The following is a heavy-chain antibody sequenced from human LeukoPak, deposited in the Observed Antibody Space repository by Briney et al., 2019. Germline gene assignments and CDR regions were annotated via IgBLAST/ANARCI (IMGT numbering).Heavy chain of an antibody. V-gene: IGHV3-21*01. CDR3: AREIAVDGFGAFDI. Sequence: GGSLRLSCAASGFTFSSYSMNWVRQAPGKGLEWVSSISSSSSYIYYADSVKGRFTISRDNAKNSLYLQMNSLRAEDTAVYYCAREIAVDGFGAFDIWGQGTMVTVSS. CDR1: GFTFSSYS. D-gene: IGHD6-19*01. CDR2: ISSSSSYI. J-gene: IGHJ3*02.